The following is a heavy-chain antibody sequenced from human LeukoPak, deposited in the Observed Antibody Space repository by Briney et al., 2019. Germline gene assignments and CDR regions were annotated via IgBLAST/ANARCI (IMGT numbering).Heavy chain of an antibody. CDR1: GFTFSNAW. CDR3: TTNDAFDI. V-gene: IGHV3-15*01. Sequence: PGGSLRLSCVASGFTFSNAWMNWVRQAPGKGLEWVGRIKSKTDGEPTDYGAPVKGRFTISRDDSKNTLYLHMNILKTEDTAVYYCTTNDAFDIWGQGTMVTVSS. J-gene: IGHJ3*02. CDR2: IKSKTDGEPT.